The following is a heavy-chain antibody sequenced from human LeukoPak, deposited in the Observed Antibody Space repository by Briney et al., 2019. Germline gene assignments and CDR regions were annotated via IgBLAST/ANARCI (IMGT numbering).Heavy chain of an antibody. V-gene: IGHV1-18*01. J-gene: IGHJ4*02. CDR3: AATVATIPTTDY. CDR2: ISAYNGNT. CDR1: GYTFTSYG. Sequence: ASVKVSCKASGYTFTSYGISWVRQAPGQGLEWMGWISAYNGNTNYAQKLQGRVTMTTDTSTSTAYMELRSLRSDDTAVYYCAATVATIPTTDYWGQGTLVTVSS. D-gene: IGHD5-12*01.